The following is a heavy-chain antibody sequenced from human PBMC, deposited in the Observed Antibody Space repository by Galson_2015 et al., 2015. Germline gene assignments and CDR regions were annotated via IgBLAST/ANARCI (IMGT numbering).Heavy chain of an antibody. Sequence: SLRLSCAASGFTFSDYEMNWVRQAPGKGLEWVSYISSSGSRKYYADSVKGRFTISRDNAKNSLHLQMNSLRAEDTAVYYCVSTYYYDSSGYYPAEYFQHWGQGTLVTVSS. CDR1: GFTFSDYE. V-gene: IGHV3-48*03. CDR2: ISSSGSRK. J-gene: IGHJ1*01. CDR3: VSTYYYDSSGYYPAEYFQH. D-gene: IGHD3-22*01.